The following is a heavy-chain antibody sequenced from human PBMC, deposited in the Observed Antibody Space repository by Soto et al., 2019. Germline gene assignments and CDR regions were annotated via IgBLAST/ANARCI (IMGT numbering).Heavy chain of an antibody. J-gene: IGHJ5*02. CDR3: TTYHGDYNFDH. Sequence: QVQLVQSGAEVKKPGASVKVSCKVSGYTLNEVAMHWVRQAPGKGLEWLGGFDPDEAETIYEQHFQGRVTMTEDTPTDTVYMELSSLISEDTALYFCTTYHGDYNFDHWGQGTLVTVSS. CDR2: FDPDEAET. V-gene: IGHV1-24*01. D-gene: IGHD4-17*01. CDR1: GYTLNEVA.